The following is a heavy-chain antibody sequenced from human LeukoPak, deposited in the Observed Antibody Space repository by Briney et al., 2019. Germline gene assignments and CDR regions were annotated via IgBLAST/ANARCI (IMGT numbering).Heavy chain of an antibody. Sequence: GGSLRLSCAASGFTFSSYEMNWVRQAPGKGLEWVSYISNSGHSVYYGDSVQGRFTISRDNTKNSLYLQMNSLRAEDTAVYYCTGRLVEDYWGQGTLVTVSS. D-gene: IGHD6-19*01. CDR2: ISNSGHSV. J-gene: IGHJ4*02. CDR1: GFTFSSYE. CDR3: TGRLVEDY. V-gene: IGHV3-48*03.